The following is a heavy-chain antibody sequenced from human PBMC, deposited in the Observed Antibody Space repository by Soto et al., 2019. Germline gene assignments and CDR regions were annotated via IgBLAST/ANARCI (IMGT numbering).Heavy chain of an antibody. CDR1: GYTFTAYG. D-gene: IGHD3-9*01. V-gene: IGHV1-18*01. Sequence: QVQLVQSGPEVTMPGASVKVSCKTSGYTFTAYGLAWLRQAPGHRPEWLEWVGTANANTNYAEKFQRRVTMTSDRSTTTTYMELRSLRSDDTAVYYCARELNTDPTAYYSFAYWGQGTLVTVSS. J-gene: IGHJ4*02. CDR3: ARELNTDPTAYYSFAY. CDR2: VGTANANT.